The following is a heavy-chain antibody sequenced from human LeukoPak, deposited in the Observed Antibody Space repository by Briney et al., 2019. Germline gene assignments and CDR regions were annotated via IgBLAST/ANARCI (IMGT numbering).Heavy chain of an antibody. J-gene: IGHJ3*02. V-gene: IGHV1-24*01. Sequence: ASVKVSCKASGYTLTELSMHWVRQAPGKGLEWMGGFDPEDGETIYAQKFQGRVTMTEDTSTDTAYMELSSLRSEDTAVYYCATKYHYYDSSGYYPEDAFDIWGQGTMVTVSS. CDR3: ATKYHYYDSSGYYPEDAFDI. D-gene: IGHD3-22*01. CDR2: FDPEDGET. CDR1: GYTLTELS.